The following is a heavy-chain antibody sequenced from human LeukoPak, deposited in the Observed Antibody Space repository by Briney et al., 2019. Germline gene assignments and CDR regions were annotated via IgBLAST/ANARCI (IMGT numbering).Heavy chain of an antibody. V-gene: IGHV3-11*04. CDR3: ARDHYYGAGTPPGDTFDI. D-gene: IGHD3-10*01. Sequence: GGSLRLSCAASGFTFSDYYMSWLRQAPGKGLEWVSYICGSGATIYYADSVKGRFTISRDNSKNTLYLQMNSLRVDDTAQYYCARDHYYGAGTPPGDTFDIWGQGTMVTVSS. CDR2: ICGSGATI. J-gene: IGHJ3*02. CDR1: GFTFSDYY.